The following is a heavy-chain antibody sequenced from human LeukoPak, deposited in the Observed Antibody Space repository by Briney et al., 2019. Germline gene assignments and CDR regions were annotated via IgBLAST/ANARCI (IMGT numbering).Heavy chain of an antibody. D-gene: IGHD1-26*01. J-gene: IGHJ3*01. V-gene: IGHV4-4*07. CDR1: GGSISSYY. Sequence: SETLSLTCTVSGGSISSYYWSWIRQPAGKGLEWIGRIHSSGSTNFNPSLRSRVTMSADTSKHQFSLWLTSVTAADTALYYCARGIATITQDSFDVWGLGTMVTVSS. CDR2: IHSSGST. CDR3: ARGIATITQDSFDV.